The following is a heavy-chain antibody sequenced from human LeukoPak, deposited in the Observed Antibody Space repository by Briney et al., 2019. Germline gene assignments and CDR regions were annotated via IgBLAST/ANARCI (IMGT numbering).Heavy chain of an antibody. D-gene: IGHD1-1*01. CDR1: GGTVSSYA. V-gene: IGHV1-69*13. Sequence: ASVKVSCKASGGTVSSYALSWVRQAPGQGLEWMGRIIPVFGTTTDAKKFQGGVTITPDEVTTPAYMELMRLTSEDTAMYYCARGLGTRWFFDYWGQGTLVTVSS. CDR3: ARGLGTRWFFDY. J-gene: IGHJ4*02. CDR2: IIPVFGTT.